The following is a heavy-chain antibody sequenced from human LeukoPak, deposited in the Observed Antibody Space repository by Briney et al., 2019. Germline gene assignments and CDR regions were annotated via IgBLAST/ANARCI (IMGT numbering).Heavy chain of an antibody. V-gene: IGHV1-2*02. D-gene: IGHD3-22*01. CDR2: INPNSGGT. J-gene: IGHJ6*02. Sequence: EASVKVSCKASGYTFTGYYMHWVRQAPGQGLEWMGWINPNSGGTNYAQKFQGRVTMTRDTSISTAYMELSRLRSDDTAVYYCARCYYYDSSGYYYYYYGMDVWGQGTTVTVSS. CDR3: ARCYYYDSSGYYYYYYGMDV. CDR1: GYTFTGYY.